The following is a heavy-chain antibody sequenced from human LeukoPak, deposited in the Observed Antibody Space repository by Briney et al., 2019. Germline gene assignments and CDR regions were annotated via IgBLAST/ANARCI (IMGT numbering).Heavy chain of an antibody. CDR2: IKQDGSEK. D-gene: IGHD3-10*01. CDR1: GFTFTRYW. CDR3: GRDMVDY. V-gene: IGHV3-7*01. J-gene: IGHJ4*02. Sequence: GGSLRLSCAASGFTFTRYWMTWIRQVPGKGLEWVANIKQDGSEKYYVDSVKGRFTISRDNAKNSLYLQMDSLRVEDTAVYYCGRDMVDYWGQGTLVTASS.